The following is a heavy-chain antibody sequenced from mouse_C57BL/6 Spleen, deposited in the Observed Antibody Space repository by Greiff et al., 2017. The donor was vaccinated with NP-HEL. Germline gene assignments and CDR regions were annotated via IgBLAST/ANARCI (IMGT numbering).Heavy chain of an antibody. CDR3: ARGVHYYGSHWFAY. CDR1: GFTFSDYG. J-gene: IGHJ3*01. V-gene: IGHV5-17*01. CDR2: ISSGSSTI. D-gene: IGHD1-1*01. Sequence: EVKLVESGGGLVKPGGSLKLSCAASGFTFSDYGMHWVRQAPEKGLEWVAYISSGSSTIYYADTVKGRFTISRDNAKNTLFLQMTSLRSEDTAMYYCARGVHYYGSHWFAYWGQGTLVTVSA.